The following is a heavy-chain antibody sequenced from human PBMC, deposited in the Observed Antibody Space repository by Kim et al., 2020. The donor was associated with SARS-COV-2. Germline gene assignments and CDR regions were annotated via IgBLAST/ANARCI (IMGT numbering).Heavy chain of an antibody. D-gene: IGHD3-3*01. CDR3: ARSRGVLRFLEWSVY. J-gene: IGHJ4*01. Sequence: GGSLRLSCAASGFTFSSYAMHWVRQAPGKGLEWVAVISYDGSNKYYADSVKGRFTISRDNSKNTLYLQMNSLRAEDTAVYYCARSRGVLRFLEWSVYWG. V-gene: IGHV3-30-3*01. CDR1: GFTFSSYA. CDR2: ISYDGSNK.